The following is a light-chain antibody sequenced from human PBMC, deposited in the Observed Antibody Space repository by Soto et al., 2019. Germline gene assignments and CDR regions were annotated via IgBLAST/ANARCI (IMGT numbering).Light chain of an antibody. Sequence: DIVLTQSPGTLSVSPGERTTLSCRASQSVSSYFAWYQQKPGQAPRLLIYDASTRATGIPARLSGSGSGTEFTLTISSLQSEDFAVYYCQQYNIWPPVTFGPGTKVDI. J-gene: IGKJ3*01. CDR1: QSVSSY. CDR2: DAS. CDR3: QQYNIWPPVT. V-gene: IGKV3-15*01.